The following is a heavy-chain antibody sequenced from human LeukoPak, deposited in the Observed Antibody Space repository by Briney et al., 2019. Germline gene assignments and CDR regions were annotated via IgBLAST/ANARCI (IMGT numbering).Heavy chain of an antibody. J-gene: IGHJ6*02. CDR2: INPNSGGT. V-gene: IGHV1-2*02. D-gene: IGHD4-23*01. CDR3: ARYMTTVVRPYYYGMDV. Sequence: ASVKVSCMASGYTFTGYYMHWVRQAPGQGLEWMGWINPNSGGTNYAQKFQGRVTMTRDTSISTAYMELSRLRSDDTAVYYCARYMTTVVRPYYYGMDVWGQGTTVTVSS. CDR1: GYTFTGYY.